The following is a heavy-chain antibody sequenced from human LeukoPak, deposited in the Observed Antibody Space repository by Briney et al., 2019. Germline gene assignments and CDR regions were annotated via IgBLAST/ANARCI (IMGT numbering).Heavy chain of an antibody. V-gene: IGHV3-66*04. CDR2: IHIGGGT. D-gene: IGHD1-26*01. J-gene: IGHJ4*02. CDR1: GFTVSNEN. Sequence: GGSLRLSCAASGFTVSNENINWVRQAPGKGLEWVSIIHIGGGTNYADFVKGRFTISRDNSRNTVYLQMNSLRVEDTAVYYCARHRELGLWGQGTLVSVSS. CDR3: ARHRELGL.